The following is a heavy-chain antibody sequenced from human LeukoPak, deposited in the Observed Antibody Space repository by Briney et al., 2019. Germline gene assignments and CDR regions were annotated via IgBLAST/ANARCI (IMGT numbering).Heavy chain of an antibody. V-gene: IGHV3-53*01. CDR3: ARTDETAPAEDFQH. D-gene: IGHD2-21*02. Sequence: GGSLRLSCAASGFSVSSNYMSWVRQAPGKGLEWVSVIYSGGSTYYADSVKGRFTISRDNSKNALYLQMKSLRAEDTAVYYCARTDETAPAEDFQHWGQGTLVTVSS. J-gene: IGHJ1*01. CDR1: GFSVSSNY. CDR2: IYSGGST.